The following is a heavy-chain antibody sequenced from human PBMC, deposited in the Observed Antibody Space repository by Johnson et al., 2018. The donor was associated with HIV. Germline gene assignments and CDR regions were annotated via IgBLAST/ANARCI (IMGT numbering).Heavy chain of an antibody. CDR3: TTNPVAFDI. D-gene: IGHD1-14*01. CDR2: IRSKTDGGTT. J-gene: IGHJ3*02. CDR1: GFTFSNAW. V-gene: IGHV3-15*01. Sequence: VQLVESGGGLVKPGGSLRLSCAATGFTFSNAWMSWVRQVPGKGLEWVGRIRSKTDGGTTDYAAPVKGRFTISRDDSKTTLFLQMNSLKTEDTAVYYCTTNPVAFDIWGQGTMVTVSS.